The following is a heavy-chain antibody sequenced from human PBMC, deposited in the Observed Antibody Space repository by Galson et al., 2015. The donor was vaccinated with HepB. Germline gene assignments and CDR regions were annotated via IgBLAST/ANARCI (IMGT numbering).Heavy chain of an antibody. Sequence: SLRLSCAASGFTFSSYGMHWVRQAPGKGLEWVAVIWYDGSNKYYADSVKGRFTISRDNSKNTLYLQMNSLRAEDTAVYYCARVVGSSSWYYFDYWGQGTLVTVSS. CDR3: ARVVGSSSWYYFDY. CDR1: GFTFSSYG. V-gene: IGHV3-33*01. D-gene: IGHD6-13*01. CDR2: IWYDGSNK. J-gene: IGHJ4*02.